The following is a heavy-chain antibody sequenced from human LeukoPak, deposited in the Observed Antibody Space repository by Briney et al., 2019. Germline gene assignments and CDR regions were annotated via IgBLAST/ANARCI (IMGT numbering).Heavy chain of an antibody. J-gene: IGHJ6*04. V-gene: IGHV3-33*01. CDR1: GFTFSSYG. D-gene: IGHD6-19*01. CDR3: ARWIAVAGALIRNPHYYYYGMDV. CDR2: IRYDGSNK. Sequence: PGGSLRLSCAASGFTFSSYGMHWVRQAPGKGLEWVAVIRYDGSNKYYADSVKGRFTISRDNSKNTLYLQMNSLRAEDTAVYYWARWIAVAGALIRNPHYYYYGMDVWGKGTTVTVSS.